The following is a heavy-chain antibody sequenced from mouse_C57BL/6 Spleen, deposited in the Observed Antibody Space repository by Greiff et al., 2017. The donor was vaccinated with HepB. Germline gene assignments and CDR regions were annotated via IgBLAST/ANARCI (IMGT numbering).Heavy chain of an antibody. D-gene: IGHD3-3*01. J-gene: IGHJ4*01. Sequence: VKLQESGPELVKPGASVKISCKASGYAFSSSWMNWVKQRPGKGLEWIGRIYPGDGDTNYNGKFKGKATLTADKSSSTAYMQLSSLTSEDSAVYFCARLSPRGYYYAMDYWGQGTSVTVSS. V-gene: IGHV1-82*01. CDR3: ARLSPRGYYYAMDY. CDR2: IYPGDGDT. CDR1: GYAFSSSW.